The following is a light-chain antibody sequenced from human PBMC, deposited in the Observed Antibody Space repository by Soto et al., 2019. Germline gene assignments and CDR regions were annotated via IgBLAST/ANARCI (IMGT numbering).Light chain of an antibody. CDR1: SSDVGSYNL. J-gene: IGLJ1*01. V-gene: IGLV2-23*01. CDR3: GTWDTSLPACV. Sequence: QSALTQPASVSGSPGQSITISCTGTSSDVGSYNLVSWCQQHPGKAPKLMIYEGSKRPSGVSNRFSGSKSGNTASLTISGLQAEDEADYYCGTWDTSLPACVFGPGTKVTVL. CDR2: EGS.